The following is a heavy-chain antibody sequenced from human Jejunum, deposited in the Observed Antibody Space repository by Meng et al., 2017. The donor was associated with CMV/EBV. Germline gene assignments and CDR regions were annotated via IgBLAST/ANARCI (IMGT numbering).Heavy chain of an antibody. CDR2: INYSGST. J-gene: IGHJ4*02. CDR3: ARGRRDDFWSGLYWYYFDH. D-gene: IGHD3-3*01. Sequence: SSYYWGWSRQSPGKGLEWIVNINYSGSTYYNPYFRGRATTSVDTSKKQISLTLSSVTAADTAVYYCARGRRDDFWSGLYWYYFDHWGQGILVTVSS. CDR1: SSYY. V-gene: IGHV4-39*07.